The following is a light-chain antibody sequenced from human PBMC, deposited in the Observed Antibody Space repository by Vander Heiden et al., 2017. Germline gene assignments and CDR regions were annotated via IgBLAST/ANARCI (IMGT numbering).Light chain of an antibody. Sequence: DIQMTQSPSSLSASVGDRVTITCQSSQDISIYLNWYQQKPGKAPKLLIYDASNLERGVPSRFSESGSETDFTFTISSLQPEDIATYYCQQDDNLPYTFGQGTKLEIK. J-gene: IGKJ2*01. V-gene: IGKV1-33*01. CDR1: QDISIY. CDR3: QQDDNLPYT. CDR2: DAS.